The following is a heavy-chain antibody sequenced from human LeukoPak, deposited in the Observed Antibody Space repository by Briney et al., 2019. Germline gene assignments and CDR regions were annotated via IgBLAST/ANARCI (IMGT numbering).Heavy chain of an antibody. CDR2: INHSGST. CDR1: GGSFSGYY. D-gene: IGHD3-22*01. Sequence: SETLSLTCAVYGGSFSGYYWSWIRQPPGKGLEWIGEINHSGSTNYNPSHKSRVTISVDTSKNQFSLKLSSVTAADTAVYYCARGTMQYDSSGYYYVVRPYFDYWGQGTLVTVSS. V-gene: IGHV4-34*01. J-gene: IGHJ4*02. CDR3: ARGTMQYDSSGYYYVVRPYFDY.